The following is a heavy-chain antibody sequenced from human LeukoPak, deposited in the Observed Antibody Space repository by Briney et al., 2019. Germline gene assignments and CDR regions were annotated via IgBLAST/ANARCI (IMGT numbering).Heavy chain of an antibody. D-gene: IGHD4-17*01. CDR3: AKDQRGDGDYPDQYFQH. Sequence: GGSLRLSCAASGFTFSSYGMHWVRQAPGKGLEWVAVISYDGSNKYYADSVKGRFTISRDNSKNTLYLQMNSLRAEDTAVYYCAKDQRGDGDYPDQYFQHWGQGTLVTVSS. CDR1: GFTFSSYG. V-gene: IGHV3-30*18. J-gene: IGHJ1*01. CDR2: ISYDGSNK.